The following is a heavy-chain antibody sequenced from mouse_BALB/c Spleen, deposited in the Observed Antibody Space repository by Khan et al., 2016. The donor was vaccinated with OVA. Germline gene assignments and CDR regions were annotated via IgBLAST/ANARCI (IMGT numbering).Heavy chain of an antibody. CDR1: GFTFSSYS. D-gene: IGHD4-1*01. V-gene: IGHV5-6*01. J-gene: IGHJ3*01. Sequence: EVELVESGGDLVKPGGSLKLSCAASGFTFSSYSMSWVRQTPDKRLEWVATISSGGDYTYYPDSVKGRFTISRDNAKNTLYLQMSRLRSRATDMGYCECHITGWFAYWGQGTLVTVSA. CDR3: ECHITGWFAY. CDR2: ISSGGDYT.